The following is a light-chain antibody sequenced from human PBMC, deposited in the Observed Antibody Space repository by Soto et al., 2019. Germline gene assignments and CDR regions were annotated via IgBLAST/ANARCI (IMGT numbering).Light chain of an antibody. CDR1: QSISNY. V-gene: IGKV1-39*01. Sequence: DIQMTQSPSSLSASVGDGVTITCRASQSISNYLNWYQQKPGKAPKLLIYAASSLQSGVPSRFSGSGSGTDFTLTISSLQPEDFATYYCQQSYSTPPITFGQGTRLEIK. J-gene: IGKJ5*01. CDR2: AAS. CDR3: QQSYSTPPIT.